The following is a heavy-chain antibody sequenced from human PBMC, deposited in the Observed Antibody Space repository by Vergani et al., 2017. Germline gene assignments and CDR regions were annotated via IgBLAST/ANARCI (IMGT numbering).Heavy chain of an antibody. D-gene: IGHD6-19*01. Sequence: QVQLQESGPGLVKPSETLSLTCTVSGGSVSSGSYYWSWIRQPAGKGLEWIGYIYYSGSTNYNPSLKSRVTISVDTSKNQFSLKLSSVTAADTAVYYCARGFSSGWYVDDYWGQGTLVTVSS. CDR2: IYYSGST. CDR3: ARGFSSGWYVDDY. CDR1: GGSVSSGSYY. V-gene: IGHV4-61*10. J-gene: IGHJ4*02.